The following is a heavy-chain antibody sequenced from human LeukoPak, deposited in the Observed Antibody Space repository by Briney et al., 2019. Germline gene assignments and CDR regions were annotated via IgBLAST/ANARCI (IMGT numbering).Heavy chain of an antibody. J-gene: IGHJ3*02. D-gene: IGHD6-19*01. CDR1: GFTFSSYA. Sequence: GGSLRLSCAASGFTFSSYAMSWVRQAPGKGLEWVSAISGSGGSTYYADSVKGRFTISRDNSKNTLYLQMNSLRAEDTAVYYCARGSSGRGDAFDIWGQGTMVTVSS. V-gene: IGHV3-23*01. CDR2: ISGSGGST. CDR3: ARGSSGRGDAFDI.